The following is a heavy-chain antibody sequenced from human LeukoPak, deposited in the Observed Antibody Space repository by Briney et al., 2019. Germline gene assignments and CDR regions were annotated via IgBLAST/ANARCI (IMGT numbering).Heavy chain of an antibody. CDR1: SGSISSYY. Sequence: SETLSLTCTVSSGSISSYYWTWIRQPAGKGVEWIGRISTSGRTNYNPSLKSRLTMSADTSKNQFSLILNSVTAADTAVYYCARRGVTTGPVGAFDIWGQGTMVTVSS. CDR3: ARRGVTTGPVGAFDI. J-gene: IGHJ3*02. D-gene: IGHD4-17*01. V-gene: IGHV4-4*07. CDR2: ISTSGRT.